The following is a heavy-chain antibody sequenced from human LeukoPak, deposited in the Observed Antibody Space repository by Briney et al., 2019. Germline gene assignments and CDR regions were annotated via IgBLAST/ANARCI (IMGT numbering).Heavy chain of an antibody. CDR1: SGSISNYY. V-gene: IGHV4-59*08. CDR3: ATIWGSGSGPPKYYFDH. J-gene: IGHJ4*02. D-gene: IGHD5-12*01. CDR2: VSYTGTT. Sequence: PSETLSLTCTVSSGSISNYYWSWIRQSPGKGLEWFGYVSYTGTTNYNHSLKSRVTISMETSKNQFSLRLRSVTAADTAVYYCATIWGSGSGPPKYYFDHWGQGTPVTVSS.